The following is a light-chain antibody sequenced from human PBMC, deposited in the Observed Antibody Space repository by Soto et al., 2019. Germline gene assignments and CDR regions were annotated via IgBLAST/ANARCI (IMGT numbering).Light chain of an antibody. CDR1: QYISNW. Sequence: DIQMTQSPSSVSASVGDRVTITCRASQYISNWLGWYQQKPGKAPKLLIYAASSLVNGVPSRFSGSGSGTNFTLTISSLQPEDLATYYCQQANSFPFGGGTKVDI. CDR3: QQANSFP. J-gene: IGKJ4*01. CDR2: AAS. V-gene: IGKV1-12*01.